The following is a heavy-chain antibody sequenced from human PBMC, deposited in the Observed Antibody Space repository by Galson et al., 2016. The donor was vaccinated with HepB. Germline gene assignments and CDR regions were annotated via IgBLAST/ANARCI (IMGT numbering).Heavy chain of an antibody. Sequence: SLRLSCAASGFTFSSYAMTWGRQPPGKGLEWVSSISGGSTYYADSVKGRFTISRDNSKNTVYLQMNSLRAEDTAIYYCAKDLGDGTYWGNIDHWGQGTLVTGSP. J-gene: IGHJ4*02. D-gene: IGHD1-26*01. V-gene: IGHV3-23*01. CDR1: GFTFSSYA. CDR3: AKDLGDGTYWGNIDH. CDR2: ISGGST.